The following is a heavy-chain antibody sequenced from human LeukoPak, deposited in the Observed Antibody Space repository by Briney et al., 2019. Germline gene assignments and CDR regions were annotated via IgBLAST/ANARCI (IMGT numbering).Heavy chain of an antibody. V-gene: IGHV4-34*01. CDR1: GGSFSGYY. D-gene: IGHD3-22*01. Sequence: PSETLSLTCAVYGGSFSGYYWSWIRQPPGKGLEWIGSIYYSGSTYYNPSLKSRVTISVDTSKNQFSLKLSSVTAADTAVYYCARTYYDSSGYYYAGETHDAFDIWGQGTMVTVSS. CDR3: ARTYYDSSGYYYAGETHDAFDI. J-gene: IGHJ3*02. CDR2: IYYSGST.